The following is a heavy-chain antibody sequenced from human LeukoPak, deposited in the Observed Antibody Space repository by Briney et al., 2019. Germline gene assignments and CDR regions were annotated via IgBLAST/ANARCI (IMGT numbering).Heavy chain of an antibody. CDR2: ISYDGSNK. J-gene: IGHJ4*02. D-gene: IGHD2-21*02. CDR1: GFTFSSYA. Sequence: GRSLRLSCAASGFTFSSYAMHWVRQAPGKGLEWVAVISYDGSNKYYADSVKGRFTISRDNSKNTLFLQMNSLRPEDTALYFCAKEGCSGGDCYSFWGQGTLVTVSS. CDR3: AKEGCSGGDCYSF. V-gene: IGHV3-30*04.